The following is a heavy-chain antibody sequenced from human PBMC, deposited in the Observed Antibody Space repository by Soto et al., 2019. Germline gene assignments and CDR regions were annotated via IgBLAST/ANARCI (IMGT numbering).Heavy chain of an antibody. CDR2: IYYSGST. CDR1: GGSISSSSYY. CDR3: ARRVRGAQCGVSGSMDV. D-gene: IGHD3-10*01. V-gene: IGHV4-39*01. J-gene: IGHJ6*03. Sequence: SETLSLTCTVSGGSISSSSYYWGWIRQPPGKGLEWIGSIYYSGSTYYNPSLKSRVTISVDTSKNQFSLKLSSVTAADTAVYYCARRVRGAQCGVSGSMDVWGKGTTVTVSS.